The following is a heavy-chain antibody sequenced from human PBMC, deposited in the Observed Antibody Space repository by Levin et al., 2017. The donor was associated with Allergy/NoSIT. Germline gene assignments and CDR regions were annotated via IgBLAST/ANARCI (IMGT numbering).Heavy chain of an antibody. V-gene: IGHV1-69*02. Sequence: KISCKASGGTFSSYTISWVRQAPGQGLDWMGRIIPILGIANYAQKFQGRVTITADKSTSTAYMELSSLRSEDTAVYYCARAEVTYDSSGYYLPYYGMDVWGQGTTVTVSS. D-gene: IGHD3-22*01. CDR1: GGTFSSYT. J-gene: IGHJ6*02. CDR3: ARAEVTYDSSGYYLPYYGMDV. CDR2: IIPILGIA.